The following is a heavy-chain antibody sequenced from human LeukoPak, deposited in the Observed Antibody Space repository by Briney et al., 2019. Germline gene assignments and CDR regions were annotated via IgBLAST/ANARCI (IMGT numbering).Heavy chain of an antibody. J-gene: IGHJ3*02. V-gene: IGHV5-51*01. CDR1: GYSFTSYW. CDR3: ARRDPRSSGIDPHNGAFDI. Sequence: GESLKISCKGTGYSFTSYWIGWVRQMPGKGLEWMGIIYPGDSDTRYSPSFQGQVTISADKSISTAYLQWSSLKASDTAMYYCARRDPRSSGIDPHNGAFDIWGQGTMVTVSS. CDR2: IYPGDSDT. D-gene: IGHD2-15*01.